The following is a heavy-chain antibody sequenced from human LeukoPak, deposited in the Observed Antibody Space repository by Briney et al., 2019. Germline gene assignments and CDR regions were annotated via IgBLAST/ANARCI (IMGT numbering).Heavy chain of an antibody. CDR2: ISYDGSDK. V-gene: IGHV3-30*01. J-gene: IGHJ2*01. CDR1: GFAFSTYA. Sequence: PGGSLRLSCEVSGFAFSTYAFHWVRQAPGEGLQWVALISYDGSDKYYADSVKGRFTISRDNSKNTLYLQMNSLRPEDTAVYFCARDGMVYAKGNYFDLWGRGTLVTVSS. D-gene: IGHD2-8*01. CDR3: ARDGMVYAKGNYFDL.